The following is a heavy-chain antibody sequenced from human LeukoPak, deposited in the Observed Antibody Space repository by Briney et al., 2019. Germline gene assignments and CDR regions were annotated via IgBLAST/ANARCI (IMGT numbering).Heavy chain of an antibody. CDR3: ARDSAFEWDVFGDFFDI. CDR1: GGSISSSSYY. J-gene: IGHJ3*02. D-gene: IGHD1-26*01. Sequence: SETLSLTCTVSGGSISSSSYYWGWVRQPPGKGLEWIGSISYSGSTSYNPSFKSRVTIPVDTSKNQFSLKMSSETAADTGVYYWARDSAFEWDVFGDFFDIWGQGTVVTVSS. CDR2: ISYSGST. V-gene: IGHV4-39*07.